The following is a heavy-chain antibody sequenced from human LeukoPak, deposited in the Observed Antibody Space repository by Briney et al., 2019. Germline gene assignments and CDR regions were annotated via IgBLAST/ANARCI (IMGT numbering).Heavy chain of an antibody. V-gene: IGHV4-4*07. Sequence: SETLSLTCTVSAGSISNYSWNWIRQSDGGGLELIGRIFSFGHTNYNPSLKGRVTMSLATSKNQFSLKLSAVTAADTAVYYCAIAYCGGDCYSPYYYYMDVWGKGTTVTVSS. CDR1: AGSISNYS. D-gene: IGHD2-21*01. CDR2: IFSFGHT. CDR3: AIAYCGGDCYSPYYYYMDV. J-gene: IGHJ6*03.